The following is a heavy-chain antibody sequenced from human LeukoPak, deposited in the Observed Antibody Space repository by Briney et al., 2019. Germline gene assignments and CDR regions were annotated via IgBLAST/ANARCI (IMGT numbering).Heavy chain of an antibody. V-gene: IGHV3-30*18. CDR1: GFTFSSYG. Sequence: GGSLRLSCAASGFTFSSYGMHWVRQAPGKGLEWVAVISYDGSNKYYADSVKGRFTISRDNSKNTLYLQMNSLRAEDTAVYYCAKDQESSGWDYWGQGTLVPVSS. D-gene: IGHD6-19*01. J-gene: IGHJ4*02. CDR3: AKDQESSGWDY. CDR2: ISYDGSNK.